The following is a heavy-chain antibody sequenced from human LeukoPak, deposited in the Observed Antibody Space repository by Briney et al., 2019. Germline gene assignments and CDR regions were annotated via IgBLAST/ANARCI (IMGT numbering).Heavy chain of an antibody. D-gene: IGHD6-19*01. CDR3: ARGPWLVLHYYYYMDV. CDR2: INTNTGNP. V-gene: IGHV7-4-1*02. Sequence: ASVKVSCKASGYTFTSYAMNWVRQAPGQGLEWMGWINTNTGNPTYAQGFTGRFVFSLDTSVSTAYLQISSLKAEDTAVYYCARGPWLVLHYYYYMDVWGKGTTVTVSS. CDR1: GYTFTSYA. J-gene: IGHJ6*03.